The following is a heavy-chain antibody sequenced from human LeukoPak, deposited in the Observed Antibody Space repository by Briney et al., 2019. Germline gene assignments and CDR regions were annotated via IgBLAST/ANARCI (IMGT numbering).Heavy chain of an antibody. CDR3: ARVIDGSGSYSLDY. D-gene: IGHD3-10*01. CDR1: VSVYSISIGYY. V-gene: IGHV4-61*08. Sequence: SETLSLTCTVSVSVYSISIGYYWSWIRQPPGKGLEWIGYIYYSGSTNYDPSLKSRVTISVDTSKNQFSLKLSSVTAADTAVYYCARVIDGSGSYSLDYWGQGTLVTVSS. J-gene: IGHJ4*02. CDR2: IYYSGST.